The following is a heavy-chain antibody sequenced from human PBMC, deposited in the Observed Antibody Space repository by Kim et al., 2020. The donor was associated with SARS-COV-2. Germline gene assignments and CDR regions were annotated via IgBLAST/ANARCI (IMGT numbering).Heavy chain of an antibody. CDR3: AREGRWLQLHLDY. D-gene: IGHD5-12*01. J-gene: IGHJ4*02. CDR1: GFTFSSYS. Sequence: GGSLRLSCAASGFTFSSYSMNWVRQAPGKGLEWVSYISSSSSTIYYADSVKGRFTISRDNAKNSLYLQMNSLRAEDTAVYYCAREGRWLQLHLDYWGQGTLVTVSS. CDR2: ISSSSSTI. V-gene: IGHV3-48*04.